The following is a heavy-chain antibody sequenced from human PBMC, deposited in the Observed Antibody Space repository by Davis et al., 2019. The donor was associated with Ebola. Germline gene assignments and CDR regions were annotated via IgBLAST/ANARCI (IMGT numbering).Heavy chain of an antibody. CDR2: ISGSGGST. CDR3: AKDRGFMGMRDY. CDR1: GFTFSSYT. Sequence: GESLKISCAASGFTFSSYTMSWVRQAPGKGLEWVSAISGSGGSTYYADSVKGRFTISRDNSKNTLYLQMNSLRAEDTAVYYCAKDRGFMGMRDYWGQGTLVTVSS. V-gene: IGHV3-23*01. J-gene: IGHJ4*02. D-gene: IGHD3-10*01.